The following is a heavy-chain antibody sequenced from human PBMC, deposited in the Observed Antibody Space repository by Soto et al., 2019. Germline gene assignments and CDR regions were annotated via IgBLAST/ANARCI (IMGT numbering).Heavy chain of an antibody. CDR1: GGSFRSYA. CDR3: ARDRADFWSGRAFDS. CDR2: IIPMFATG. J-gene: IGHJ4*02. D-gene: IGHD3-3*01. V-gene: IGHV1-69*12. Sequence: QVHLVQSGAEVKKPGSSVKVSCKVSGGSFRSYAIGWVRQVPGQGPEWLGGIIPMFATGNYAEKFQDRLTITADESTTTAYRELRSLTADDTAVYYCARDRADFWSGRAFDSWGQGTLVTVSS.